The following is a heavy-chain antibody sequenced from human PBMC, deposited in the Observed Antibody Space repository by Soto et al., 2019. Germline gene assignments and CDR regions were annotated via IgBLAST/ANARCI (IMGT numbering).Heavy chain of an antibody. J-gene: IGHJ3*02. CDR2: IYYSGTA. D-gene: IGHD6-13*01. CDR3: ARENYNSAWYEDAFDI. Sequence: QLQLQESGAGLVKPSETLSLTCTVSGGSISSSRDYWGWIRQPPGKGLEWIGSIYYSGTAYYNPSLKSRLTMSVDTSTNQLSLKLTSVTASDTAVYYCARENYNSAWYEDAFDIWGQGTVVTVSS. V-gene: IGHV4-39*02. CDR1: GGSISSSRDY.